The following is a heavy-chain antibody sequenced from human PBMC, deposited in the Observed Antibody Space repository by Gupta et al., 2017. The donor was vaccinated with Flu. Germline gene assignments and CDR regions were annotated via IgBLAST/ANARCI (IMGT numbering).Heavy chain of an antibody. CDR1: GGTLTSYS. CDR3: ARGPQGNWGPSDY. J-gene: IGHJ4*02. Sequence: QVQLVQSGAEVKKPGSSVKVSCKASGGTLTSYSITWVRQAPGQGLECMGGIIPAFGPANYAKKFQDRVTITADKSINTVYMELSSLTSEDTALYYCARGPQGNWGPSDYWGQGTRVTVSS. CDR2: IIPAFGPA. V-gene: IGHV1-69*06. D-gene: IGHD7-27*01.